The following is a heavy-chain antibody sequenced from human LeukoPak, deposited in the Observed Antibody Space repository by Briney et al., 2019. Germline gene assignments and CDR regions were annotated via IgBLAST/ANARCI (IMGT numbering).Heavy chain of an antibody. CDR3: ADVYSSGWYRAEYFQH. V-gene: IGHV4-39*05. CDR2: IYYSGST. Sequence: SETPSPTLSVLGISIRCRRYAWGWIRYPPGNGLGLMGRIYYSGSTYYNPSLKSRVTISVDTSKNQFSLKLSSVTAADTAVYYCADVYSSGWYRAEYFQHWGQGTLVTVSS. CDR1: GISIRCRRYA. J-gene: IGHJ1*01. D-gene: IGHD6-19*01.